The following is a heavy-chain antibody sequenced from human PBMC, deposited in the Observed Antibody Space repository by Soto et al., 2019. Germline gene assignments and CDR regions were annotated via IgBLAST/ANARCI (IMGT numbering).Heavy chain of an antibody. CDR3: AREGYPSSDYYGMDV. V-gene: IGHV1-2*02. CDR1: GYTFTGYY. J-gene: IGHJ6*02. CDR2: INPNSGGT. D-gene: IGHD5-12*01. Sequence: AASVKVSCKASGYTFTGYYMHWVRQAPGQGLEWMGWINPNSGGTNYAQKFQGRVTMTRDTSISTAYMELSRLRSDDTAVYYCAREGYPSSDYYGMDVWGQGTTVNVSS.